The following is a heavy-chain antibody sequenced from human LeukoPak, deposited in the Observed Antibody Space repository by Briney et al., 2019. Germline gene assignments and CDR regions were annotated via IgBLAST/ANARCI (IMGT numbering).Heavy chain of an antibody. J-gene: IGHJ4*02. CDR2: IKQDGSEK. D-gene: IGHD3-22*01. CDR1: GFTFSSYW. CDR3: ARASIVVVTPYYFDY. V-gene: IGHV3-7*01. Sequence: GGPLRLSCAASGFTFSSYWMSWVSQAPGKGLEWVADIKQDGSEKYYVDSVKGRFTISRYNAKNSLYLQMNSLRAEDTAVYYCARASIVVVTPYYFDYWGQGTLVTVSS.